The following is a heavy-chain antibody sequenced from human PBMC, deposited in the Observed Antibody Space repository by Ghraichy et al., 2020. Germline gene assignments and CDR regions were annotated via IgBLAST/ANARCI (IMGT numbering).Heavy chain of an antibody. CDR1: GLTVSNNY. D-gene: IGHD1-1*01. J-gene: IGHJ2*01. CDR3: ARDRTGPIQNVDL. Sequence: GGSLRLSCAASGLTVSNNYMTWVRQTPGKGLEWVSVVFSGGATYYADSVKGRFTISRDNSKNMVYLQMNSLRVEDTAVYFCARDRTGPIQNVDLWGRGTLVTVSS. CDR2: VFSGGAT. V-gene: IGHV3-53*01.